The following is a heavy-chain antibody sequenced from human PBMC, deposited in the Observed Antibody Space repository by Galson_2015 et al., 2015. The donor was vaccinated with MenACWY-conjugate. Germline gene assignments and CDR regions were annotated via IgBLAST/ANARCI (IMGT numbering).Heavy chain of an antibody. CDR1: GFSLSTSGVG. D-gene: IGHD6-19*01. J-gene: IGHJ4*02. CDR2: IYGDNDK. V-gene: IGHV2-5*05. CDR3: AHREVGYGSGWDQGYFDY. Sequence: PALVKPTQTLTLTCTFSGFSLSTSGVGVGWVRQPPGRALEWLAFIYGDNDKRYDPYLRTRLTITKDTSKNEVVLTMTNMDPVDTATYYCAHREVGYGSGWDQGYFDYWGQGTLVTVSS.